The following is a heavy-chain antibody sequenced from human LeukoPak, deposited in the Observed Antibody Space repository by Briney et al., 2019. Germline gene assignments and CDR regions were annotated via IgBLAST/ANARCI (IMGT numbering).Heavy chain of an antibody. CDR1: GFTFSSYS. CDR2: ISSSSSYI. Sequence: GGSLRLFCAASGFTFSSYSMNWVRQAPGKGLEWVSSISSSSSYIYYADSVKGRFTISRDNAKNSLYLQMNSLRAEDTAVYYCARRLVVDTDESFDYWGQGTLVTVSS. J-gene: IGHJ4*02. CDR3: ARRLVVDTDESFDY. V-gene: IGHV3-21*01. D-gene: IGHD5-18*01.